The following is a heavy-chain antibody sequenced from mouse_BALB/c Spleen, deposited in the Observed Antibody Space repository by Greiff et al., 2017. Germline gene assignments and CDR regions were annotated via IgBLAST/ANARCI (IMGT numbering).Heavy chain of an antibody. V-gene: IGHV5-6-5*01. Sequence: EVMLVESGGGLVKPGGSLKLSCAASGFTFSSYAMSWVRQTPEKRLEWVASISSGGSTYYPDSVKGRFTISRDNARNILYLQMSSLRSEDTAMYYCARVYDGYWYFDVWGAGTTVTVSS. CDR3: ARVYDGYWYFDV. CDR2: ISSGGST. D-gene: IGHD2-3*01. CDR1: GFTFSSYA. J-gene: IGHJ1*01.